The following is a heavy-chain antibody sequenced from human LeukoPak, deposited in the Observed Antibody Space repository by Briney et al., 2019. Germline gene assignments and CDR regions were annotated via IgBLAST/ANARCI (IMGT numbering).Heavy chain of an antibody. CDR2: TFYTGST. CDR1: GASVSSSSYY. V-gene: IGHV4-39*01. J-gene: IGHJ4*02. D-gene: IGHD1-26*01. CDR3: ATRRSGSHPYY. Sequence: SETLSLTCTVSGASVSSSSYYWEWIRQPPGKGLEWVGSTFYTGSTNYNPSPKSRVTMSVDTSKNQFSLRLSSVTATDTAVYYCATRRSGSHPYYWGQGTLVTVSS.